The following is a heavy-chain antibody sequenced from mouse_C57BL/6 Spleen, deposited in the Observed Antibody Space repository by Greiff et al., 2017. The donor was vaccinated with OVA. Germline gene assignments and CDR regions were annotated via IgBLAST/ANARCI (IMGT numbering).Heavy chain of an antibody. Sequence: QVQLQQSGPELVKPGASVKLSCKASGYTFTSYDINWVKQRPGQGLEWIGWIYPRDGSTKYNEKFKGKATLTVDTSSSTAYMELHSLTSEDSAVYFWARGSPNFRVYYAMDYWGQGTSVTVAS. V-gene: IGHV1-85*01. CDR2: IYPRDGST. J-gene: IGHJ4*01. D-gene: IGHD1-1*01. CDR3: ARGSPNFRVYYAMDY. CDR1: GYTFTSYD.